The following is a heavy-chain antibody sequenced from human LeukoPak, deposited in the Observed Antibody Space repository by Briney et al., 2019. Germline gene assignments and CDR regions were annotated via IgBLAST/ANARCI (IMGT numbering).Heavy chain of an antibody. Sequence: NSSETLSLTCTVSGGSISSYYWSWIRQPPGKGLEWIGYIYYSGSTNYNPSLKSRVTISVDTSKTQFSLKLWTVTAADTAVYYCARASSWFRFDSWGQGTLVTVSS. D-gene: IGHD6-13*01. CDR3: ARASSWFRFDS. CDR1: GGSISSYY. V-gene: IGHV4-59*08. CDR2: IYYSGST. J-gene: IGHJ4*02.